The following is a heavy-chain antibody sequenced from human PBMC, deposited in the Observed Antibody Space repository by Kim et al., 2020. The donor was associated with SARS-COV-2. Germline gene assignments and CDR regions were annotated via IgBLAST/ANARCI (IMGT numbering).Heavy chain of an antibody. Sequence: YADAVEGRFTSSRDQAKNSLSLTMNSLRAEDTAVYYCASNPGIAVAGTGNWGQGTLVTVSS. V-gene: IGHV3-11*04. CDR3: ASNPGIAVAGTGN. D-gene: IGHD6-19*01. J-gene: IGHJ4*02.